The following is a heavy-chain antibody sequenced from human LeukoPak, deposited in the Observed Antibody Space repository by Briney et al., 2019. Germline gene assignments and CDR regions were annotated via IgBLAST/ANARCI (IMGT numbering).Heavy chain of an antibody. V-gene: IGHV3-7*04. J-gene: IGHJ4*02. CDR2: ISQDGREQ. Sequence: GGSLRLSCAASGFTFSDYWMSWVRQSPGQGLEWVAKISQDGREQRFVDSAKGRFTISRDNGKNLLFLQMDSLRAEDTAVYYCAGGALDYWGPGTLVSVSS. CDR1: GFTFSDYW. CDR3: AGGALDY.